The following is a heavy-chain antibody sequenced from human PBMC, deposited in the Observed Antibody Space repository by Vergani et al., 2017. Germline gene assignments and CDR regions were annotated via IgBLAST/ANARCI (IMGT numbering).Heavy chain of an antibody. CDR1: GYTFGHFD. Sequence: QEQLLQSGGGVVQPGGSLRLSCIGSGYTFGHFDMHWVRQAPGKGLAWVAFIRYDGSNPQYIDSVKGRFTISRDNSKDTLFLQMNGLRPEDMGTYFCAKKGGSLYYYGVDVWGQGTTITVSS. V-gene: IGHV3-30*02. D-gene: IGHD1-26*01. CDR3: AKKGGSLYYYGVDV. J-gene: IGHJ6*02. CDR2: IRYDGSNP.